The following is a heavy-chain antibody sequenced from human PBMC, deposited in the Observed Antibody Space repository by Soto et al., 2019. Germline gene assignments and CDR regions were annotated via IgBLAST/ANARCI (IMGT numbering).Heavy chain of an antibody. D-gene: IGHD3-10*01. CDR1: GFTVGNND. CDR3: ARSANTYGSPFVY. Sequence: EVHLVESGGGLVQPGGSLRLSCAASGFTVGNNDMSWVRQAPGKGLEWVSIIHRGGSTSYADSVTGRFTISRDSSKNILYLQINGLTADDTTVYYCARSANTYGSPFVYCGQGALVTVSS. V-gene: IGHV3-66*01. J-gene: IGHJ4*02. CDR2: IHRGGST.